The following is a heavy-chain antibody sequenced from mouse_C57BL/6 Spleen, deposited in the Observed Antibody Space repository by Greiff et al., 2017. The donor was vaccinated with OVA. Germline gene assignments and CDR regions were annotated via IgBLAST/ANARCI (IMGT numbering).Heavy chain of an antibody. CDR2: IHPNSGST. J-gene: IGHJ2*01. Sequence: VQLKQPGAELVKPGASVKLSCKASGYTFTSYWMHWVKQRPGQGLEWIGMIHPNSGSTNYNEKFKSKATLTVDKSSSTAYMQLSSLTSEDSAVYYCARDGDGYYFDYWGQGTTLTVSS. CDR3: ARDGDGYYFDY. D-gene: IGHD2-3*01. V-gene: IGHV1-64*01. CDR1: GYTFTSYW.